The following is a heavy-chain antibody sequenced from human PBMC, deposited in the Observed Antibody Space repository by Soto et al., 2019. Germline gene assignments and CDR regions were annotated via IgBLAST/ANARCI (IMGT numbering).Heavy chain of an antibody. D-gene: IGHD6-19*01. CDR3: ARDGPAGSGWFPYAY. V-gene: IGHV1-18*01. CDR1: VYTFTSYG. CDR2: IGAYNGNT. Sequence: ASVKVSCKASVYTFTSYGISWVRQAPGQGLEWMGWIGAYNGNTNYAQKLQGRVTMTTDTSTSTAYMELRSLRSDDTAVYYCARDGPAGSGWFPYAYWGQGTLVTVPQ. J-gene: IGHJ4*02.